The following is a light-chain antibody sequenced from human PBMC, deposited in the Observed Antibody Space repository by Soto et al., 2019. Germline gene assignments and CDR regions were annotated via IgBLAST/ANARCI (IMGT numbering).Light chain of an antibody. CDR1: QSITTY. CDR2: AAS. J-gene: IGKJ4*01. Sequence: DIQMTQSPSSLSASVGDRVTITCRASQSITTYLNWYRQKPGKTPKLLIYAASSLQSGVPSRFSDSGSETEFTLSISSLQPQDFATYFCQQIYSAPLTFGRGTKVEIK. CDR3: QQIYSAPLT. V-gene: IGKV1-39*01.